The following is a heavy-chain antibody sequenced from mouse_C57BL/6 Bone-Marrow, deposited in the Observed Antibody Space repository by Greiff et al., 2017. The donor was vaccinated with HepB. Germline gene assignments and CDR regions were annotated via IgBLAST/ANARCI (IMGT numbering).Heavy chain of an antibody. Sequence: VQLQQSGAELVKPGASVKLSCTASGFNIKDYYMHWVKQRTEQGLEWIGRIGPEDGETKYAPKFKGKATITADTASNTAYLQLSSLTSEDTAVYYCAHAMVTPLDYWGQGTTLTVSS. CDR1: GFNIKDYY. J-gene: IGHJ2*01. D-gene: IGHD2-2*01. V-gene: IGHV14-2*01. CDR3: AHAMVTPLDY. CDR2: IGPEDGET.